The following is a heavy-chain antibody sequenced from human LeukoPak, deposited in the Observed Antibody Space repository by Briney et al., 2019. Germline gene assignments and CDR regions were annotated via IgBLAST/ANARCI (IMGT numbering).Heavy chain of an antibody. CDR1: GGSFSGYY. Sequence: KPSETLSLTCAVYGGSFSGYYWSWIRQPPGKGVEWIGEINHSGSTNYNPSLKSRVTISVDTSKNQFSLKLSSVTAADTAVYYCARFRGGSSGWYRYRGFDYWGQGTLVTVSS. D-gene: IGHD6-19*01. V-gene: IGHV4-34*01. J-gene: IGHJ4*02. CDR2: INHSGST. CDR3: ARFRGGSSGWYRYRGFDY.